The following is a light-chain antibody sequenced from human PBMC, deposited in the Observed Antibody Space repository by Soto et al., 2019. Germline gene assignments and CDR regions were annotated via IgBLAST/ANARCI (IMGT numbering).Light chain of an antibody. CDR1: SSDVGDSNY. CDR2: EVS. CDR3: SSYTRYNKVI. V-gene: IGLV2-14*01. J-gene: IGLJ2*01. Sequence: QSALTQPASVSGSPGQSVTISCTGTSSDVGDSNYVSWFQQHPGKAPKVMIYEVSNRPSGVSNRFSGSKSGNTASLTISGLHAEDEAYYHCSSYTRYNKVIFGGGTKLTVL.